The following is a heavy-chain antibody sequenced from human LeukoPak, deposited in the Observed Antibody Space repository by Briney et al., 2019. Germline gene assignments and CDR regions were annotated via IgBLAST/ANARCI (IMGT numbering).Heavy chain of an antibody. V-gene: IGHV4-34*08. J-gene: IGHJ4*02. CDR3: ARSGTYQYSSTSDY. CDR2: IDHSGAT. Sequence: KSGGSLRLSCAASGITFNNAWLTWIRQTPGKRLEWIGEIDHSGATNYNPSLKSRVTISLDTSKNQFSLKLTSVIAADTAVYFCARSGTYQYSSTSDYWGQGTLVTVSS. D-gene: IGHD6-13*01. CDR1: GITFNNAW.